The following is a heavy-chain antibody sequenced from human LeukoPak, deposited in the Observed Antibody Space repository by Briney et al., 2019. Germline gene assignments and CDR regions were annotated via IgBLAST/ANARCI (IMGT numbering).Heavy chain of an antibody. V-gene: IGHV1-8*01. CDR2: MNPNSGNT. D-gene: IGHD4-4*01. CDR3: ARGRQVVTTSYYYGMDV. J-gene: IGHJ6*02. Sequence: GASVKVSCKASGYTFTSYDINWVRQATGQGVEWMGWMNPNSGNTGYAQKFQGRVTMTRNTSISTAYMELSSLRSEDTAVYYCARGRQVVTTSYYYGMDVWGQGTTVTVSS. CDR1: GYTFTSYD.